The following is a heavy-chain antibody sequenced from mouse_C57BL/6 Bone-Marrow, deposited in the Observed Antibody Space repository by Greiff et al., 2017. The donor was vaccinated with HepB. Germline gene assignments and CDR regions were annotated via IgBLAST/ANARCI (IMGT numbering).Heavy chain of an antibody. J-gene: IGHJ1*03. Sequence: EVKVVESGGGLVQPGESLKLSCESNEYEFPSHDMSWVRKTPEKRLELVAAINSDGGSTYYPDTMERRFIISRDNTKKTLYLQMSSLRSEDTALYYCARRAYYHGSSYWYFDVWGTGTTVTVSS. CDR1: EYEFPSHD. V-gene: IGHV5-2*03. CDR2: INSDGGST. D-gene: IGHD1-1*01. CDR3: ARRAYYHGSSYWYFDV.